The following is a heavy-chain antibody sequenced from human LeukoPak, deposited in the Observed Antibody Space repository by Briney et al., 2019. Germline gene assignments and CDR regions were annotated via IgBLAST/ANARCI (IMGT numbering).Heavy chain of an antibody. D-gene: IGHD3-3*01. CDR1: GGSFSGYY. V-gene: IGHV4-34*01. Sequence: NASETLSLTCAVYGGSFSGYYWSWIRQPPGKGLEWIGEINHSGSTNYNPSLKSRVTISVDTSKNQFSLKLSSVTAADTAVYYCARDYDLNWFDPWGQGTLVTVSS. CDR3: ARDYDLNWFDP. CDR2: INHSGST. J-gene: IGHJ5*02.